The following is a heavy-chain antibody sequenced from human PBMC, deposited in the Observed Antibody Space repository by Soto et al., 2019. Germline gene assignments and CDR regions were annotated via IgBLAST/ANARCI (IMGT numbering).Heavy chain of an antibody. Sequence: QVQLQESGPGLVNPSGTLSLTCAVSGGSLSSSSWWSWVRQPPGKTLEWLGEIFYNGSTKYNPSLNSRVTISADQSKNDFSLRLSSVTAADTAVYYCVHHGGVPYYHDFWGQGMLVTVSS. J-gene: IGHJ4*02. V-gene: IGHV4-4*02. CDR3: VHHGGVPYYHDF. CDR1: GGSLSSSSW. D-gene: IGHD2-8*01. CDR2: IFYNGST.